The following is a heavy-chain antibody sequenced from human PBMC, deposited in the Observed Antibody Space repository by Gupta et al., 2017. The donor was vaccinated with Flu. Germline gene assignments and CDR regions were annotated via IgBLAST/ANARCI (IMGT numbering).Heavy chain of an antibody. D-gene: IGHD6-6*01. Sequence: EVQLLESGGSLVQPGGSLRLSCATSGFTFSNYAMTWVRQAPGKGLEWVSAISGGGDGTYYAHSVKGRFTISRDNSKNTLYLQMDSLKVEDSAMYFCTKDPTSRWYIGSFDSWGQGTLVTVSS. CDR2: ISGGGDGT. J-gene: IGHJ5*01. CDR1: GFTFSNYA. V-gene: IGHV3-23*01. CDR3: TKDPTSRWYIGSFDS.